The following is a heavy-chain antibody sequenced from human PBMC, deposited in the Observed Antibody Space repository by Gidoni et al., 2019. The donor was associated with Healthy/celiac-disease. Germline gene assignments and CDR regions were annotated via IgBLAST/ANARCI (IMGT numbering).Heavy chain of an antibody. CDR1: VFTFSRFP. Sequence: QVLLVDSGGVVVPTGGSLRLSRAASVFTFSRFPMHWVRQSPGKGMEWVAVISYDGSNKDYADSVKGRFTISRDNSKNTLYLQMNSLRAEDTAVYYCARERGYCSGGSCYTLDYWGQGTLVTVSS. V-gene: IGHV3-30-3*01. CDR2: ISYDGSNK. D-gene: IGHD2-15*01. J-gene: IGHJ4*02. CDR3: ARERGYCSGGSCYTLDY.